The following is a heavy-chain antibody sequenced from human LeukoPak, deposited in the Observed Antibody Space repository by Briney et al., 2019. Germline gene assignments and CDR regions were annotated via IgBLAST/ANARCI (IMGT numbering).Heavy chain of an antibody. Sequence: GGSLRLSCVASGFTFSSYWMSWGRQAPGKGLEWVANIKQDGSEKYYVDSVKGRFTISRDNAKSSLSLQMYSLSAEDTAVYYCARGIHFDYWGQGSLVTVSS. V-gene: IGHV3-7*04. J-gene: IGHJ4*02. CDR2: IKQDGSEK. CDR3: ARGIHFDY. CDR1: GFTFSSYW.